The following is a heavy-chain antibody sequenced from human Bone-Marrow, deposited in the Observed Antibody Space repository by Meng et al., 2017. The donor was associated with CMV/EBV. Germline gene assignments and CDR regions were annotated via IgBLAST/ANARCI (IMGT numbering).Heavy chain of an antibody. D-gene: IGHD3-22*01. V-gene: IGHV3-30*02. CDR2: IRYDGSNK. CDR1: GFTFSSYG. J-gene: IGHJ4*02. Sequence: GESLKISCAASGFTFSSYGMHWVRQAPGKGLEWVAFIRYDGSNKYYADAVKGRFTISRDNSKNTLYLQMNSLRAEDTAVYYCARATHDYDSVGGAYWGQGTLVTVSS. CDR3: ARATHDYDSVGGAY.